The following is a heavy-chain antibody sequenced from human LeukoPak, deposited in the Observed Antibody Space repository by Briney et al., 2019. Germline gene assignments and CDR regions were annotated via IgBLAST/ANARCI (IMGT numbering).Heavy chain of an antibody. J-gene: IGHJ4*02. CDR3: AKTVGSGWYGNAR. Sequence: GGSLRLSCAASGFTFSSYAMSWVRQASGKGLEWVSAISGSGGSTYYADSVKGRFTISRDNSKNTLYLQMNSLRAEDTAVYYCAKTVGSGWYGNARWGQGTLVTVSS. CDR1: GFTFSSYA. CDR2: ISGSGGST. D-gene: IGHD6-19*01. V-gene: IGHV3-23*01.